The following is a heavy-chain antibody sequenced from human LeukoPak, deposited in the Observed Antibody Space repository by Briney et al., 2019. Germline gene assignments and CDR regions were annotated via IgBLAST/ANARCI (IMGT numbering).Heavy chain of an antibody. Sequence: ASVKVSCKASGYTFTSYDINWVRQATGQGLEWMGWINPNSGGTNYAQKFQGRVTMTRDTSISTAYMELSRLRSDDTAVYYCARGPIYSSGWYYFGYWGQGTLVTVSS. CDR1: GYTFTSYD. CDR3: ARGPIYSSGWYYFGY. D-gene: IGHD6-19*01. CDR2: INPNSGGT. V-gene: IGHV1-2*02. J-gene: IGHJ4*02.